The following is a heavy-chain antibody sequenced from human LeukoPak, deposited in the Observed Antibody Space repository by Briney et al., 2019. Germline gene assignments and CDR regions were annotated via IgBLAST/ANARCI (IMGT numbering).Heavy chain of an antibody. J-gene: IGHJ4*02. D-gene: IGHD5-12*01. Sequence: SETLSLTCAVCGGSFSGYYWSWIRQPPGKGLEWIGEINHSGSTNYNPSLKSRVTISVDTSKNQFSLKLSSVTAADTAVYYCARGRRWLRPHYFDYWGQGTLVTVSS. CDR3: ARGRRWLRPHYFDY. CDR2: INHSGST. CDR1: GGSFSGYY. V-gene: IGHV4-34*01.